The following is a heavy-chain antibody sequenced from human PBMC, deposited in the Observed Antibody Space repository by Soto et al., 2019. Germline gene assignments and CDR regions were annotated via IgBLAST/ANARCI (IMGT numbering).Heavy chain of an antibody. V-gene: IGHV1-69*02. CDR1: GGTFSSYT. CDR3: ATSPYYDILTGYYSDY. CDR2: IIPILGIA. D-gene: IGHD3-9*01. Sequence: ASVKVSCKASGGTFSSYTISWVRQAPGQGLEWMGRIIPILGIANYAQKFQGRVTITADKSTSTAYMELSSLRSEDTAVYYCATSPYYDILTGYYSDYWGQGTLVTVSS. J-gene: IGHJ4*02.